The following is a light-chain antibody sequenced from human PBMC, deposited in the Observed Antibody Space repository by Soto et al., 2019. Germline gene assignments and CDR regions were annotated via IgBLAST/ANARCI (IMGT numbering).Light chain of an antibody. J-gene: IGKJ1*01. CDR3: QQSFSTLWT. CDR1: QGISNY. V-gene: IGKV1-39*01. CDR2: GAS. Sequence: DIQMTQSPSFLSASVGDRVTITCQASQGISNYLNWYQQKPGKAPKLLIYGASSLHRGVPSRFSGSGSGTDFTLTISSLQPEDFATYSCQQSFSTLWTFGQGTKVDIK.